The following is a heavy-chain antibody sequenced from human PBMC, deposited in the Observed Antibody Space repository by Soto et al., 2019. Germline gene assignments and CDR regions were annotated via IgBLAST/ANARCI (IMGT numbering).Heavy chain of an antibody. J-gene: IGHJ4*02. D-gene: IGHD3-10*01. Sequence: GGSLRLSCAASGFTFSSYAMHWVRQAPGKGLEWVAVISYDGSNKYYADSVKGRFTISRDNSKNTLYLQMNSLRAEDTAVYYCARVRSRWFGELLLTDYWGQGTLVTVSS. V-gene: IGHV3-30-3*01. CDR3: ARVRSRWFGELLLTDY. CDR2: ISYDGSNK. CDR1: GFTFSSYA.